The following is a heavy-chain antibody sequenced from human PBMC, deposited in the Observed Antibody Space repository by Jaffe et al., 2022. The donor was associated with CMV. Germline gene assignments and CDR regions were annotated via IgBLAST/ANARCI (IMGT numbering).Heavy chain of an antibody. CDR1: GFTFSSYW. V-gene: IGHV3-7*01. CDR2: IKQDGSEK. J-gene: IGHJ4*02. D-gene: IGHD1-26*01. Sequence: EVQLVESGGGLVQPGGSLRLSCAASGFTFSSYWMSWVRQAPGKGLEWVANIKQDGSEKYYVDSVKGRFTISRDNAKNSLYLQMNSLRAEDTAVYYCARAETEWERLPMGFDYWGQGTLVTVSS. CDR3: ARAETEWERLPMGFDY.